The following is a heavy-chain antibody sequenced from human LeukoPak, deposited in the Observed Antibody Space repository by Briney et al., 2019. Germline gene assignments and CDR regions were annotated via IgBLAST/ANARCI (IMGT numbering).Heavy chain of an antibody. J-gene: IGHJ4*02. CDR3: ARHHYYDSSGSYY. CDR2: IYPGDSDT. D-gene: IGHD3-22*01. CDR1: GYSFTSYW. Sequence: GESLKISCKGSGYSFTSYWIGWVRQMPGKGLEWMGIIYPGDSDTRYSPSFQGRVTISADKSISTAYLQWSSLKASDTALYYCARHHYYDSSGSYYWGQGTLVTVSS. V-gene: IGHV5-51*01.